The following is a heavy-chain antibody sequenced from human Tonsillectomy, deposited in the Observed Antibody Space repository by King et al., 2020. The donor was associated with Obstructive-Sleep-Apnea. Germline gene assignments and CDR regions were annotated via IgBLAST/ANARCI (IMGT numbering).Heavy chain of an antibody. V-gene: IGHV3-48*04. D-gene: IGHD6-6*01. CDR3: ARRQLGIDY. CDR1: GFTFSHYS. CDR2: ISTSSSTI. Sequence: QLVQSGGGLVQPGGSLRLSCAASGFTFSHYSMNWVRRAPGTGLEWGSDISTSSSTISYADSVKGRFTISRDNAKNSLYLQTNSLRAEETAAYYCARRQLGIDYWGQGTLVTVSS. J-gene: IGHJ4*02.